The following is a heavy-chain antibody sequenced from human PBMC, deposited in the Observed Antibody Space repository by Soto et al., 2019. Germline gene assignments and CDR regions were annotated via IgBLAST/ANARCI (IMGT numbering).Heavy chain of an antibody. CDR1: GGSISSGGYY. J-gene: IGHJ4*02. V-gene: IGHV4-31*03. Sequence: SETLSLTCTVSGGSISSGGYYWSWIRQHPGKGLEWIGYIYYSGSTYYNPSLKSRVTISVDTSKNQFSLRLSSVTAADTAVYYCAAGGGLPRYYWGQGTLVTVSS. CDR2: IYYSGST. D-gene: IGHD5-12*01. CDR3: AAGGGLPRYY.